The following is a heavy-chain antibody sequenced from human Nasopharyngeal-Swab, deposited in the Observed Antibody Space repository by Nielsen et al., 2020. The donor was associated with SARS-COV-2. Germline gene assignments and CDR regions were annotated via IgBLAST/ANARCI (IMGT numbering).Heavy chain of an antibody. CDR2: IYYSGST. Sequence: SETLSLTCTVSGGSISSGDYYWTWIRQPPGKGLEWIGYIYYSGSTYYNPSLKSRLTISIDTSKNQFSLKLSSVTAADTAVYYCARAPWELLMGTWFDPWGQGTLVTVSS. J-gene: IGHJ5*02. CDR1: GGSISSGDYY. CDR3: ARAPWELLMGTWFDP. V-gene: IGHV4-30-4*01. D-gene: IGHD1-26*01.